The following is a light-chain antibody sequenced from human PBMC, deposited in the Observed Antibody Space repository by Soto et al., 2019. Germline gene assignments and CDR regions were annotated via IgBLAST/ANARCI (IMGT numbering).Light chain of an antibody. J-gene: IGLJ1*01. CDR2: DVS. CDR1: SSDVGGYNY. CDR3: CSYAGSYAYV. V-gene: IGLV2-11*01. Sequence: QSALTQPRSVSGSPGQSVTISCTGTSSDVGGYNYVSWYQQHPGKAPKLMIYDVSKRPSGVPDRFSGSKSGNTASLAISGRQADAEADYYCCSYAGSYAYVFGPGTKVTVL.